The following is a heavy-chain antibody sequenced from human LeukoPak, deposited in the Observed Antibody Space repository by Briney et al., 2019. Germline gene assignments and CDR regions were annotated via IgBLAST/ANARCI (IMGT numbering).Heavy chain of an antibody. CDR3: ARRANWHDYVWGSYRSPSHYFDY. V-gene: IGHV3-23*01. CDR2: ISGSGGST. J-gene: IGHJ4*02. Sequence: QSGGSLRLSCAASGFTFSSYAMSWVRQAPGKGLEWVSAISGSGGSTYYADSVKGRFTISRDNSKNTLYLQMNSLRAEDTAVYYCARRANWHDYVWGSYRSPSHYFDYWGQGTLVTVSS. D-gene: IGHD3-16*02. CDR1: GFTFSSYA.